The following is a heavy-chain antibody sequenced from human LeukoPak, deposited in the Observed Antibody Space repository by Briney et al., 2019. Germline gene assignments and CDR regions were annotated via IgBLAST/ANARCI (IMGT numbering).Heavy chain of an antibody. V-gene: IGHV1-18*04. CDR2: ISAYNGNT. CDR1: GYTFTSNY. J-gene: IGHJ5*02. D-gene: IGHD6-13*01. Sequence: ASVKVSCKASGYTFTSNYIHWVRQAPGQGLEWMGWISAYNGNTNYAQKLQGRVTMTTDTSTSTAYMELRSLRSDDTAVYYCARDGQAIRSSSWYDPDHSPNWFDPWGQGTLVTVSS. CDR3: ARDGQAIRSSSWYDPDHSPNWFDP.